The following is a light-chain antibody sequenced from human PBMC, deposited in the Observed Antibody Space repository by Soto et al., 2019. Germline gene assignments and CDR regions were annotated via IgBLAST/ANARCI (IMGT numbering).Light chain of an antibody. J-gene: IGKJ1*01. CDR3: QQYNNWPPWT. CDR2: AAS. Sequence: EILMTQSPATLSVSPGERGTLSCVSSQSVGGNLAWYQQKPGQAPRLLIYAASTRATGIPARFSGSGSETEFTLTISSLQSEDFAVYYCQQYNNWPPWTFGQGTKVHI. CDR1: QSVGGN. V-gene: IGKV3-15*01.